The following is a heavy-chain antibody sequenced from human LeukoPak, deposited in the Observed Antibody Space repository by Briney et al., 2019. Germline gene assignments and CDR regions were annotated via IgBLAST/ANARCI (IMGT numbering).Heavy chain of an antibody. J-gene: IGHJ2*01. CDR1: GFTVSTNY. CDR2: LYSGSDT. D-gene: IGHD2-21*01. V-gene: IGHV3-53*01. Sequence: GGSLRLSCAASGFTVSTNYMNWVRQAPGKGLEWVSILYSGSDTYYADSVKGRFTISRDDSRNTLFLHMNSLIAEDTAIYYCARVGDHFHWFLDLWGRGTLVAVSS. CDR3: ARVGDHFHWFLDL.